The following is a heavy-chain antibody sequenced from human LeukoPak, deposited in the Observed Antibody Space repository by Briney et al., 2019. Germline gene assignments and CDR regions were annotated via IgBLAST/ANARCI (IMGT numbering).Heavy chain of an antibody. J-gene: IGHJ4*02. V-gene: IGHV3-9*01. D-gene: IGHD4-17*01. CDR3: AKDIETTVTTSYFDY. CDR1: GFTFDDYA. CDR2: ISWNSGSI. Sequence: GGSLRLSCAASGFTFDDYAMHWVRQAPGKGLEWVSGISWNSGSIGYADSVKGRFTISRDNAKNPLYLQMNSLRAEDTALYYCAKDIETTVTTSYFDYWGQGTLVTVSS.